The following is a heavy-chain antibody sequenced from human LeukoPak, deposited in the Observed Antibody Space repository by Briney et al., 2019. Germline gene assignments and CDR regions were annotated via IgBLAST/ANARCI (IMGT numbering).Heavy chain of an antibody. V-gene: IGHV3-23*01. J-gene: IGHJ1*01. CDR2: ISNTGGST. Sequence: PGRSLRLSCAASGFTFSSYGMHWVRQAPGKGLEWVSAISNTGGSTYYADSVKGRFTISRDKSKNTLSLQMNSLRAEDTAVYYCAQQVGYCSSGSCYFTYWGQGTLVTVSS. CDR3: AQQVGYCSSGSCYFTY. CDR1: GFTFSSYG. D-gene: IGHD2-15*01.